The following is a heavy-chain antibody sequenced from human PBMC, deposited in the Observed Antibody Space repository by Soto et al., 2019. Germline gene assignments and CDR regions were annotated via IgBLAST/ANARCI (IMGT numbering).Heavy chain of an antibody. J-gene: IGHJ5*02. CDR2: ISAYNGNT. V-gene: IGHV1-18*01. Sequence: QVPLVQSGAEVKKPGASVKVSCKASGYTFTSYGISWVRQAPGQGLEWMGWISAYNGNTNYAQKLQGRVTMTTDTSTSTAYMELRSLRSDDTAVYYCARDPTIFGVVTRNWFDPWGQGTLVTVSS. CDR3: ARDPTIFGVVTRNWFDP. CDR1: GYTFTSYG. D-gene: IGHD3-3*01.